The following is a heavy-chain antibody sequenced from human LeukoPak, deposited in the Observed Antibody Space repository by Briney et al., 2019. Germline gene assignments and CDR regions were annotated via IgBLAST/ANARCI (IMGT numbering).Heavy chain of an antibody. CDR2: INHSGST. Sequence: ASETLSLTCAVYGGSFSGYYWSWIRQPPGKGLEWIGEINHSGSTNYNPSLKSRVTISVDTSKNQFSLKLSSVTAADTAVYYCARVTEGYYYYYMDVWGKGTTVTVSS. CDR3: ARVTEGYYYYYMDV. J-gene: IGHJ6*03. CDR1: GGSFSGYY. D-gene: IGHD1-14*01. V-gene: IGHV4-34*01.